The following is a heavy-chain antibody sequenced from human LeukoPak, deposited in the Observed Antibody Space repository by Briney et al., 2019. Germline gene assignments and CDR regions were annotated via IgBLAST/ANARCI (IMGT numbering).Heavy chain of an antibody. D-gene: IGHD6-19*01. V-gene: IGHV1-8*01. CDR3: ARVGYSSGWYRFDWFDP. Sequence: GASVKVSCKASGYTFTSYDINWVRQATGQGLEWMGRMNPNSGNTGYAQKFQGRVTMTRNTSISTAYMELSSLRSEDTAVYYCARVGYSSGWYRFDWFDPWGQGTLVTVSS. CDR1: GYTFTSYD. J-gene: IGHJ5*02. CDR2: MNPNSGNT.